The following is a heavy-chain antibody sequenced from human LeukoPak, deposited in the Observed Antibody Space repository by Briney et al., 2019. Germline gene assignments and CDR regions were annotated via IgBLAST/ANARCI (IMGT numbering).Heavy chain of an antibody. CDR3: ARAYYYGSGSSLFDY. D-gene: IGHD3-10*01. Sequence: SEALSLTCTVSGGSISSGGYYWSWIRQHPGKGLEWIGYIYYSGSTYYNPSLKSRVTISVDTSKNQFSLKLSSVTAADTAVYYCARAYYYGSGSSLFDYWGQGTLVTVSS. CDR1: GGSISSGGYY. CDR2: IYYSGST. V-gene: IGHV4-31*03. J-gene: IGHJ4*02.